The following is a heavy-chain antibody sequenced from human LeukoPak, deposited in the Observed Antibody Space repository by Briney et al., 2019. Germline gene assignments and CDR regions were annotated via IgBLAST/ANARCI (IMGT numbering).Heavy chain of an antibody. V-gene: IGHV6-1*01. CDR1: GDSVSRNSAA. CDR2: TYYRSKWSN. CDR3: ARSLGGGWYYYYGMDV. D-gene: IGHD6-19*01. J-gene: IGHJ6*04. Sequence: SQTLSLTCALSGDSVSRNSAAWNWIKQSPSRGLEWLGRTYYRSKWSNDYAVSVKSRITINPDTSKNQFSLQLNSVTPEDTAVYYCARSLGGGWYYYYGMDVWGKGTTVTVSS.